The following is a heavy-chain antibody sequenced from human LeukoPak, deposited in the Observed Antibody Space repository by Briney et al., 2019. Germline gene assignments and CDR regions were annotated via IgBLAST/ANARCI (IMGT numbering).Heavy chain of an antibody. CDR1: GGSISSSNW. CDR3: ARVSVWFGAY. J-gene: IGHJ4*02. Sequence: SETLSLTCAVSGGSISSSNWWNWVRQTPGKGLEWIGEIYHRGNTHYNPALKSRVTMSVDTSTNQFSLRVNSVTAADTAVYYCARVSVWFGAYWGQGTLVTVSS. CDR2: IYHRGNT. V-gene: IGHV4-4*02. D-gene: IGHD3-10*01.